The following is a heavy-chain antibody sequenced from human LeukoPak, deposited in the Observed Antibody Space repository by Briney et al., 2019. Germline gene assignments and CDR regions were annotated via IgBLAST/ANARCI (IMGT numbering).Heavy chain of an antibody. CDR2: IYNGGNT. Sequence: SETLSLTCTVSGVSINTYYASWIRQAPGKGLEFIGFIYNGGNTNYNPSLKSRATISVDTSNNQFSLRLTSVSAADTAMYYCAAGPWELDFWGQGTLVTVSS. J-gene: IGHJ4*02. V-gene: IGHV4-4*09. D-gene: IGHD1-26*01. CDR3: AAGPWELDF. CDR1: GVSINTYY.